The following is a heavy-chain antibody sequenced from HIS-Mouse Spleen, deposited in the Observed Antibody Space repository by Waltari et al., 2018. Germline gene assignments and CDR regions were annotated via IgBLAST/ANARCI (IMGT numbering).Heavy chain of an antibody. D-gene: IGHD2-15*01. Sequence: QLQLQESGPGLVKPSETLSLTCTVPGGSFRSSSSYWGWILQPQGKGLEWIGSIYYSGSTYYNPSLKSRVTISVDTSKNQFSLKLSSVTAADTAVYYCARVSKGYCSGGDFDYWGQGTLVTVSS. V-gene: IGHV4-39*07. CDR3: ARVSKGYCSGGDFDY. CDR1: GGSFRSSSSY. J-gene: IGHJ4*02. CDR2: IYYSGST.